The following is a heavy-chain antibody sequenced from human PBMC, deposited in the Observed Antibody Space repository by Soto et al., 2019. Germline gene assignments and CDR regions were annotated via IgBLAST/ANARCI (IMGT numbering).Heavy chain of an antibody. CDR3: ARRPLNSNGAY. CDR1: GFTVSSND. Sequence: GGSLRLSCAASGFTVSSNDMSWVRQAPGKGLEWVSLIYSSGSTKYADSVKGRFTISRDNSKNTVHLQMNTLRTEDTAVYYCARRPLNSNGAYWGQGTLVTVSS. D-gene: IGHD3-22*01. J-gene: IGHJ4*02. CDR2: IYSSGST. V-gene: IGHV3-53*01.